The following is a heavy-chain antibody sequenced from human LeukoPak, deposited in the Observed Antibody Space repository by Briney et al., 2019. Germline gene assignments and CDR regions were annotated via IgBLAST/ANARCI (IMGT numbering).Heavy chain of an antibody. J-gene: IGHJ5*02. Sequence: PSETLSLTCTVSGGSISSSSYYWGWIRQPPGKGLEWIGSIYYSGSTYYNPSLKSRVTISVDTSKNQFSLKLSSVTAADTAVYYCARRGPGSGSYYKRVFDPWGQGTLVTVSS. CDR3: ARRGPGSGSYYKRVFDP. D-gene: IGHD3-10*01. CDR2: IYYSGST. V-gene: IGHV4-39*07. CDR1: GGSISSSSYY.